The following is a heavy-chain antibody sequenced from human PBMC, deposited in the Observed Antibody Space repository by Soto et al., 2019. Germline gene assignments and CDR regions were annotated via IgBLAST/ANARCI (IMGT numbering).Heavy chain of an antibody. CDR1: GYTLTELS. Sequence: ASVKVSCKVSGYTLTELSMDWVRQAPGKGLEGMGGFDPEDGETIYAQKFQGRVTITADESTSTAYMELSSLRSEDTAVYYCARDRRWEDIVVVVAAVPRYGMDVRGQGTTVTVSS. CDR2: FDPEDGET. CDR3: ARDRRWEDIVVVVAAVPRYGMDV. V-gene: IGHV1-24*01. D-gene: IGHD2-15*01. J-gene: IGHJ6*02.